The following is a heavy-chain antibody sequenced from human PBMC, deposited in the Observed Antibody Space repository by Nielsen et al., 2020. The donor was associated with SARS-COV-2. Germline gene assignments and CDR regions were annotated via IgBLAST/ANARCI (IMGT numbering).Heavy chain of an antibody. J-gene: IGHJ4*02. V-gene: IGHV3-13*01. CDR2: IGTAGDT. CDR3: ARVHRRDIVVVPAAIAAFDY. CDR1: GFTFSSYD. Sequence: GGSLRLSCAASGFTFSSYDMHWVRQATGKGLEWVSTIGTAGDTYYPGSVKGRFTISRENVKNSLYLQMNSLRAEDTAVYYCARVHRRDIVVVPAAIAAFDYWGQGTLVTVSS. D-gene: IGHD2-2*02.